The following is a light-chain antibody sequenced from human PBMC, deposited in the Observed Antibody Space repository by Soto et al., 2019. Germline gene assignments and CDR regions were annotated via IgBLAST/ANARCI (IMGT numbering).Light chain of an antibody. CDR1: QSISSW. Sequence: DIQMTQPPSTLSASVGDRVTITCRASQSISSWLAWFQQKPGKAPNLLIYMASSLESGVPSRFSGSGSGTEFTLTISSLQPDDFATYYCQQYNSYSRTFGQGTKVDIK. CDR2: MAS. J-gene: IGKJ1*01. V-gene: IGKV1-5*03. CDR3: QQYNSYSRT.